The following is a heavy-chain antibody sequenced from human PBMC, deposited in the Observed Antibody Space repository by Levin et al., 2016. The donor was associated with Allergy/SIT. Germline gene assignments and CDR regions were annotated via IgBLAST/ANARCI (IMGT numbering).Heavy chain of an antibody. V-gene: IGHV4-34*01. D-gene: IGHD2-8*01. Sequence: SETLSLTCAVYGGSFSGYYWSWIRQPPGKGLEWIGEINHSGSTNYNPSLKSRVTISVDTSKNQFSLKLSSVTAADTAVYYCARGGVYNGAFDIWGQGTMVTVSS. CDR3: ARGGVYNGAFDI. CDR2: INHSGST. CDR1: GGSFSGYY. J-gene: IGHJ3*02.